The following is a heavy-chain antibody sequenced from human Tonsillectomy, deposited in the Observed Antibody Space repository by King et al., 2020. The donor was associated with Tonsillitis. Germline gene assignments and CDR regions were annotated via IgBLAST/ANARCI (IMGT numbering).Heavy chain of an antibody. CDR3: AKELGYCSSTSCYGAVGYYYYGMDV. CDR2: ISWNSGSI. Sequence: AQLVQSGGGLVQPGRSLRLSCAASGFTFDDYAMHWVRQAPGKGLEWVSGISWNSGSIGYADSVKGRFTISRDNAKNSLYLQMNSLRAEDTALYYCAKELGYCSSTSCYGAVGYYYYGMDVWGQGTTVTVSS. D-gene: IGHD2-2*01. J-gene: IGHJ6*02. V-gene: IGHV3-9*01. CDR1: GFTFDDYA.